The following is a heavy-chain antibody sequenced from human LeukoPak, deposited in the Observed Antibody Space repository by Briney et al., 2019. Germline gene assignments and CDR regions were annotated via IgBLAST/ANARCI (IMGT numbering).Heavy chain of an antibody. D-gene: IGHD2-8*01. Sequence: TGGSLRLSCTASGFIFSSYEMNWVRQAPGKGLEWVSYISGDGSTRSYADSVRGRFTISRDNAQNSLCLQMNSLRAEDTAVYYCATLGVLLIYATFDYWGQGTLVTVSS. V-gene: IGHV3-48*03. J-gene: IGHJ4*02. CDR2: ISGDGSTR. CDR1: GFIFSSYE. CDR3: ATLGVLLIYATFDY.